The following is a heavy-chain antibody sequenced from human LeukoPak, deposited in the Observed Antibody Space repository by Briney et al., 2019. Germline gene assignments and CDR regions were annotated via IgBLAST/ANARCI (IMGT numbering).Heavy chain of an antibody. D-gene: IGHD3-22*01. Sequence: GGSLRLSCAASGFTFSSYAMHWVRQAPGKGLEWVAVISYDGSNKYYADSVKGRFTCSRDNSKNTLYLQMNSLRADDTAVYYCARPNYYDSSGFHYYFYGMDVWGQGTTVTVSS. J-gene: IGHJ6*02. CDR3: ARPNYYDSSGFHYYFYGMDV. V-gene: IGHV3-30-3*01. CDR2: ISYDGSNK. CDR1: GFTFSSYA.